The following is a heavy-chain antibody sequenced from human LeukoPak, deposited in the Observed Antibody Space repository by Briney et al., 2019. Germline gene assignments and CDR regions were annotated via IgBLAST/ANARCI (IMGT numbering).Heavy chain of an antibody. D-gene: IGHD3-22*01. CDR1: GYTFTSYY. J-gene: IGHJ4*02. V-gene: IGHV1-46*01. CDR3: AIPEEYSSGYSRVDFDY. Sequence: ASVKVSCKASGYTFTSYYMHWVRQAPGQGLEWMGIINPSGGSTSYAQKFQGRVTMTRDTSTSTVYMELSSLRSEDTAVYYCAIPEEYSSGYSRVDFDYWGQGTLVTVSS. CDR2: INPSGGST.